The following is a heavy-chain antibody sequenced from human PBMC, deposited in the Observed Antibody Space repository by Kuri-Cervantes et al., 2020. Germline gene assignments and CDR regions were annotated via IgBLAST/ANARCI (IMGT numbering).Heavy chain of an antibody. CDR2: ISTSSSSI. CDR1: GFTFSSYG. CDR3: ATTRQQWLVSLD. V-gene: IGHV3-48*04. Sequence: GGSLRLSCAASGFTFSSYGMHWVRQAPGKGLEWVSYISTSSSSIYYADSVKGRFTISRDNAKNSLYLQMNSLRAEDTALYYCATTRQQWLVSLDWGQGTLVTVSS. J-gene: IGHJ4*02. D-gene: IGHD6-19*01.